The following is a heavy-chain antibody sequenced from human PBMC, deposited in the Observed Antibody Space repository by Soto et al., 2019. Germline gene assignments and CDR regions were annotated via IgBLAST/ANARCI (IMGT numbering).Heavy chain of an antibody. D-gene: IGHD2-21*01. Sequence: QVQLVQSGAEVKKPGSSVQVSCKASGGGNLRDYRTTWVRQSAVQGLEWMGGSIPKLGSANYAQNFHGRVTITADESTSTVYMELRSLRSEDTAVYYCATGGDGYNFSAVYWGQGTPVTVSS. CDR2: SIPKLGSA. V-gene: IGHV1-69*01. J-gene: IGHJ4*02. CDR1: GGGNLRDYR. CDR3: ATGGDGYNFSAVY.